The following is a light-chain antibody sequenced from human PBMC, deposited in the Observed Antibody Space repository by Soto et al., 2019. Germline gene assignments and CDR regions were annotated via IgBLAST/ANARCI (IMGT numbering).Light chain of an antibody. J-gene: IGKJ1*01. CDR1: HSVSRR. Sequence: VVTQSPGTVSVSPGGIVTISGRASHSVSRRLVGYQRKPGQAPRLLIYDASTRGSGVPRRFICSSSCAEFNHTISSLQSEDFAFYYCQQYNNWPWTFGPGTKVDIK. V-gene: IGKV3-15*01. CDR3: QQYNNWPWT. CDR2: DAS.